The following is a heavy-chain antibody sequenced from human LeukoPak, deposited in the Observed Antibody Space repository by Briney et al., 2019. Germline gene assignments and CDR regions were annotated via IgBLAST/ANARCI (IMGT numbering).Heavy chain of an antibody. D-gene: IGHD2-2*01. J-gene: IGHJ4*02. CDR2: IKQDESQK. V-gene: IGHV3-7*03. CDR3: ARCRFSGTSCDFDS. Sequence: GGSLRLSCVASGFTFSSSWMSWVRQAPGGGLEWVANIKQDESQKYYVDSVKGRFTVSRDNAKNSLYLQMNSLRAEDTAVYYCARCRFSGTSCDFDSWGQGTLVIVSS. CDR1: GFTFSSSW.